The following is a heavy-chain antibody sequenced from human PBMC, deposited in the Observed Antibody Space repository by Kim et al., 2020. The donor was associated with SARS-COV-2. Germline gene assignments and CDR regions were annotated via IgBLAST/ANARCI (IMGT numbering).Heavy chain of an antibody. CDR2: VSGSGGST. V-gene: IGHV3-23*01. D-gene: IGHD1-1*01. CDR3: AKGERNNWSFFDY. J-gene: IGHJ4*02. CDR1: GFTFSSYA. Sequence: GGSLRLSCAASGFTFSSYAMSWVRQAPGKGPEWVSLVSGSGGSTYHADSVKGRFAISRDNSKKTLYLQMNSLRAEDTALYYCAKGERNNWSFFDYWGQGTLVTVSP.